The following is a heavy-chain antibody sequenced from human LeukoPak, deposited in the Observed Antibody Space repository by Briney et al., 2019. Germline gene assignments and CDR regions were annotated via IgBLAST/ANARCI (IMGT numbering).Heavy chain of an antibody. CDR1: GGSFSGYY. D-gene: IGHD3-10*01. CDR3: ARDGTPGSYYNRHWYFDL. V-gene: IGHV4-34*01. Sequence: SETLSLTCAVYGGSFSGYYWSWIRQPPGKGLEWIGEINHSGSTNYNPSLKSRVTISVDTSKNQFSLKLSSVTAADTAVYYCARDGTPGSYYNRHWYFDLWGRGTLVTVSS. CDR2: INHSGST. J-gene: IGHJ2*01.